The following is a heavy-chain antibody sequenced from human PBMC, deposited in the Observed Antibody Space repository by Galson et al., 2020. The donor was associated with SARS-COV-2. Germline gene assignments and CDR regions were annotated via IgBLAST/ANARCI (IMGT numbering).Heavy chain of an antibody. V-gene: IGHV3-23*01. CDR2: ISASGCNT. D-gene: IGHD2-15*01. J-gene: IGHJ4*02. CDR1: GLTFSNSV. CDR3: AKEGRSTTPGY. Sequence: GGSLRLSCAASGLTFSNSVMSWVRQAPGKGLEWVSDISASGCNTYYADSVKGRFTISRDNSKDTLYLQMNSLRVEDTALYYCAKEGRSTTPGYWGQGTLVTVSS.